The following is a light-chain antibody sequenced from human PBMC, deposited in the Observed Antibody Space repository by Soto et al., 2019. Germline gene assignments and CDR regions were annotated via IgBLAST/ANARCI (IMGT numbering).Light chain of an antibody. J-gene: IGLJ2*01. CDR1: SSNIGSNI. Sequence: QSVLTQPPSASGTPGQRVTISCSGSSSNIGSNIVNWYQQLPGTAPKLLIYSNNQRPSGVPDRFSGSKSGTSASLAISGPQSEDEAYYYCAAWDDSLNGHVFGGGTKLTVL. CDR3: AAWDDSLNGHV. CDR2: SNN. V-gene: IGLV1-44*01.